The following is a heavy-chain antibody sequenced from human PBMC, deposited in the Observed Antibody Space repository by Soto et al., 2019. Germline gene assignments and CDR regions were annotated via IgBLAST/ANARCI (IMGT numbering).Heavy chain of an antibody. J-gene: IGHJ4*02. D-gene: IGHD3-10*01. CDR2: IYYSGST. Sequence: QLQLQGSGPGLVKPSETLSLTCTVSGGSISRSSYYWGWIRQPPGKGLEWIGSIYYSGSTHYNPSLKSRVTISVDTSKNQFSLKLNSVTAADTAVYYCATPWFGDGDYWGQGTLVTVSS. V-gene: IGHV4-39*01. CDR1: GGSISRSSYY. CDR3: ATPWFGDGDY.